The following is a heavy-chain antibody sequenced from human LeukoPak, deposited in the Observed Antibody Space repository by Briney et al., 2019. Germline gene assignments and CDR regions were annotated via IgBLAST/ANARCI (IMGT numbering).Heavy chain of an antibody. V-gene: IGHV3-66*01. CDR2: LYSDDNT. CDR1: GFTVSGNY. Sequence: GGSLRLSCAASGFTVSGNYMSWVRQAPGKGLEWVSVLYSDDNTYYADSVKGRFTISGDNSKNTLYLQMNSLTAEDTAVYFCARGHEVDAFDIWGQGTMVTVSS. CDR3: ARGHEVDAFDI. J-gene: IGHJ3*02.